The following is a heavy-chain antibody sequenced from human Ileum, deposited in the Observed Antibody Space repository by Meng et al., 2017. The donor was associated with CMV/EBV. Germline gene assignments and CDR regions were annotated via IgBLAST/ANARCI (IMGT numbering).Heavy chain of an antibody. J-gene: IGHJ4*01. CDR2: IYKEGST. V-gene: IGHV3-53*01. CDR3: TTHSGGY. CDR1: GVSVSSEY. Sequence: GGSLRLSCVVSGVSVSSEYMPWVRQAPGKGLEWVSVIYKEGSTNHAASVRGRFSISRDISKNTVYLQLNNLRAEDTAMYYCTTHSGGYWGHGNQV.